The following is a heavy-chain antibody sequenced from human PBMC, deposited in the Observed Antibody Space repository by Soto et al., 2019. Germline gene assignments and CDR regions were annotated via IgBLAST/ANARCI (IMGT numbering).Heavy chain of an antibody. CDR2: ISGSGRKT. CDR1: GFTFSNYA. V-gene: IGHV3-23*01. Sequence: EVQMLESGGGLVHPGGSLRLSCAASGFTFSNYAMNWVRQAPGTGLEGVSSISGSGRKTYYADSVKGRLTISRDSSKNTLYLQMNSLRVEDTGVYYCAKDLNGSGSFTSYYHYGMDVWGQGTTVTVSS. J-gene: IGHJ6*02. CDR3: AKDLNGSGSFTSYYHYGMDV. D-gene: IGHD3-10*01.